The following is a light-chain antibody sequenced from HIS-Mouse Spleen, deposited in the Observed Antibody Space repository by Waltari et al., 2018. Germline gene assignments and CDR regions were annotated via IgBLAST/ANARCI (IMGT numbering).Light chain of an antibody. V-gene: IGLV2-11*01. CDR3: CSYAGSYRV. Sequence: QSALTPPRSVSGSPGQSVPIPCTGTRSDVGGYNYVSWYQQHPGQAPKLMLYDVSKRPSGVPDRFSGSKSGNTASLTISGLQAEDEADYYCCSYAGSYRVFGTGTKVTVL. CDR1: RSDVGGYNY. J-gene: IGLJ1*01. CDR2: DVS.